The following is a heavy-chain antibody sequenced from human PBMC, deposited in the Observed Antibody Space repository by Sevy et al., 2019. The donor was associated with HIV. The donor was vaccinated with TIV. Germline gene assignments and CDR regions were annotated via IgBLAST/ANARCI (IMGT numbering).Heavy chain of an antibody. D-gene: IGHD3-9*01. CDR3: ARVEPTNRYFGH. V-gene: IGHV3-23*01. CDR2: ISGVGERT. CDR1: GFNFNSIS. Sequence: GGSLRLSCEASGFNFNSISMSWVRQTPGEGLEWLSAISGVGERTYYADSVRGRFNISRDNSKSTLYLQLNGLTVEDTATYDCARVEPTNRYFGHWGQGTLVTVSS. J-gene: IGHJ4*02.